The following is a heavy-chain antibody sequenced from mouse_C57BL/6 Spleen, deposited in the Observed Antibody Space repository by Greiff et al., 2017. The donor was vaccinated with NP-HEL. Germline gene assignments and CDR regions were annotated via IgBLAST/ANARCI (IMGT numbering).Heavy chain of an antibody. CDR1: GYTFTSYW. CDR2: IDPSDSET. V-gene: IGHV1-52*01. Sequence: VQLQQPGAELVRPGSSVKLSCKASGYTFTSYWLHWVKQRPIQGLEWVGNIDPSDSETHYNQKFKDKATLTVDKSSSTAYMQLSSLTSEDSAVYYCARDEPEAWFAYWGQGTLVTVSA. J-gene: IGHJ3*01. CDR3: ARDEPEAWFAY.